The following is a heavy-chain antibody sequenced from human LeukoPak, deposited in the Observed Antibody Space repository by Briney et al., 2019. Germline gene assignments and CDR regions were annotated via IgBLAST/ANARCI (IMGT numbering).Heavy chain of an antibody. CDR3: ARDTGAAGTSNDY. CDR2: ISSNGGST. J-gene: IGHJ4*02. Sequence: GGSLRLFCSASGFTFSSYAMHWVRQAPGKGLEYVSAISSNGGSTYYADSVKGRFTISRDNSKNTLYLQMNSLRAEDTAVYYCARDTGAAGTSNDYWGQGSLVTVSS. CDR1: GFTFSSYA. D-gene: IGHD6-13*01. V-gene: IGHV3-64*04.